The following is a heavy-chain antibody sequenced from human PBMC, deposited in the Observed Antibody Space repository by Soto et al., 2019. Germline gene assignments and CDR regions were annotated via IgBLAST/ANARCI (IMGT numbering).Heavy chain of an antibody. CDR3: AKRRDGYKGATDY. J-gene: IGHJ4*02. V-gene: IGHV3-23*01. Sequence: EVQLLESGGGLVQPGGSLRLSCAASGFTFSSYAMSWVRQAPGKGLEWVSAISGSGGSTYYADSVKGRFTISRDNSKNTLYLQMNCLRAEDTAVYYCAKRRDGYKGATDYWGQGTLVTVSS. D-gene: IGHD5-12*01. CDR2: ISGSGGST. CDR1: GFTFSSYA.